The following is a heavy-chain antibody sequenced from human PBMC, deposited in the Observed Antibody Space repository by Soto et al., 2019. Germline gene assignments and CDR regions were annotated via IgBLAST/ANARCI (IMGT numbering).Heavy chain of an antibody. V-gene: IGHV4-31*11. CDR1: GGSISNGGYY. CDR3: ARDGHSQQRNHRWGGGYMDV. CDR2: IYVSGST. J-gene: IGHJ6*03. Sequence: QLQLQESGPGLVKPSQTLSLTCAVSGGSISNGGYYWSWIRQHPGKGLEWIGSIYVSGSTYYNPSLRSRVTMSVATPKNQFSLKLSSVTAAVKAVYYCARDGHSQQRNHRWGGGYMDVWGKGTTVTVSS. D-gene: IGHD6-13*01.